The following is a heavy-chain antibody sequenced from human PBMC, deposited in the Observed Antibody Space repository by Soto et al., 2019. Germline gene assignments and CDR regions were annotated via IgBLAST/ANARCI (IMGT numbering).Heavy chain of an antibody. CDR1: GGSISSRSYY. J-gene: IGHJ5*02. Sequence: SETLYITCTVSGGSISSRSYYWGWIRQPPGKGLEWIGGINYSGNTFYNPSLKSRVTISVDTSKNQFSLKLSSVTAADTALYYCARSDSSAWGNWFDPWGQGTLVTVSS. D-gene: IGHD6-19*01. CDR3: ARSDSSAWGNWFDP. CDR2: INYSGNT. V-gene: IGHV4-39*01.